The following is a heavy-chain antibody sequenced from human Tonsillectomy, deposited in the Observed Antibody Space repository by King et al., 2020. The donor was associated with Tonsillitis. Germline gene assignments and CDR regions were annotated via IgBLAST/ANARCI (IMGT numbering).Heavy chain of an antibody. V-gene: IGHV3-9*01. CDR1: GFTFDDYA. J-gene: IGHJ2*01. Sequence: VQLVESGGGLVQPGRSLRLSCAASGFTFDDYAMHWVRQAPGKVLEWVSGISWNSGSIGYADSVKGRFTISRDNAKNSLYLQMNSLRAEDTALYYCAKGGSSWDWYFDLWGRGTLVTVSS. D-gene: IGHD6-13*01. CDR2: ISWNSGSI. CDR3: AKGGSSWDWYFDL.